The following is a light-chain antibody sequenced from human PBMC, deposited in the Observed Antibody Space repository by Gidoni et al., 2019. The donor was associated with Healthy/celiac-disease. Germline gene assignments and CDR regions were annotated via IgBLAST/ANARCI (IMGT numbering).Light chain of an antibody. CDR1: QSVSSSY. CDR3: QQYGSSSIT. Sequence: EIVLTKSPATLSLSPGERATLSCGASQSVSSSYLSWYQLKPGLAPRLLIYDASSRATGIPDRFSGSGSGTDFTLTISRLEPEDFAVYYFQQYGSSSITFGQGTRLEIK. V-gene: IGKV3D-20*01. J-gene: IGKJ5*01. CDR2: DAS.